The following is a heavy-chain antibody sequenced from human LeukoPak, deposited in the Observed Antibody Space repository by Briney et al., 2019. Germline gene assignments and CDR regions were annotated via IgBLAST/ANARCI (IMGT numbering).Heavy chain of an antibody. D-gene: IGHD3-22*01. CDR3: ARERDWPYYYDSSGYYLGAFDI. CDR1: GYTLTELS. CDR2: FDPEDGET. J-gene: IGHJ3*02. Sequence: ASVKVSCKVSGYTLTELSMHWVRQAPGKGLEWMGGFDPEDGETIYAQKFQGRVTMTEDTSTDTAYMELSSLRSEDTAVYYCARERDWPYYYDSSGYYLGAFDIWGQGTMVTVSS. V-gene: IGHV1-24*01.